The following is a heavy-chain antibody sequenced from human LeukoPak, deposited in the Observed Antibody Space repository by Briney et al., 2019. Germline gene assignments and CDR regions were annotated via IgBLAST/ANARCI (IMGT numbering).Heavy chain of an antibody. CDR2: INPNSGGT. CDR3: TSNCDTSGYYSFDY. D-gene: IGHD3-22*01. Sequence: GAPVKVSCKASGYTFTDFYMHWVRQAPGQGLEWMGWINPNSGGTSYAQKFQGRVTVTRDTSISTAYMELSRLTSDDTALYYCTSNCDTSGYYSFDYWGQGTLVTVSS. V-gene: IGHV1-2*02. CDR1: GYTFTDFY. J-gene: IGHJ4*02.